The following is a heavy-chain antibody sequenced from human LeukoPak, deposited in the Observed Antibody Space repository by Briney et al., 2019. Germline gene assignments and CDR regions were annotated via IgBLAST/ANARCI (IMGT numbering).Heavy chain of an antibody. Sequence: GGSLRLSCAASGFAFSSYGMHWVRQAPGKGLEWVAVIWYDGSNKYYADSVKGRFTISRDNSKNTLYLQMNSLRAEDTAVYYCARERIAAAGRYYYYYGMDVWGQGTTVTVSS. CDR3: ARERIAAAGRYYYYYGMDV. D-gene: IGHD6-13*01. CDR1: GFAFSSYG. V-gene: IGHV3-33*01. J-gene: IGHJ6*02. CDR2: IWYDGSNK.